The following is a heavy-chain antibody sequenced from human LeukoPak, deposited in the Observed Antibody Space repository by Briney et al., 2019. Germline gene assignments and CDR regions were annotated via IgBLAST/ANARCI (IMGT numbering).Heavy chain of an antibody. V-gene: IGHV1-8*03. Sequence: GASVKVSCKASGYTFTSYDINWVRQAPGQGLEWMGWMNPNSGNTGYAQKFQGRVTITRNTSISTAYMELSRLRSDDTAVYYCARRAPIAAAGTAFYYYYYMDVWGKGTTVTVSS. CDR1: GYTFTSYD. CDR2: MNPNSGNT. D-gene: IGHD6-13*01. CDR3: ARRAPIAAAGTAFYYYYYMDV. J-gene: IGHJ6*03.